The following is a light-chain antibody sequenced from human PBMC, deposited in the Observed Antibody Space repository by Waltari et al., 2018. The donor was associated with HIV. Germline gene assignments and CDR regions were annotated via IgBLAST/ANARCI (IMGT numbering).Light chain of an antibody. CDR1: QSLLHSDGYNY. CDR3: MQALQTGYT. CDR2: LGS. J-gene: IGKJ2*01. V-gene: IGKV2-28*01. Sequence: DIVMTQSPLSLPVTPGEPASISCRSSQSLLHSDGYNYLDWYLQKSGQSPQLLIYLGSNRASGVPDRFSGSGSGTDFTLKISRVEAEDAGVYYCMQALQTGYTFGQGTKLEIK.